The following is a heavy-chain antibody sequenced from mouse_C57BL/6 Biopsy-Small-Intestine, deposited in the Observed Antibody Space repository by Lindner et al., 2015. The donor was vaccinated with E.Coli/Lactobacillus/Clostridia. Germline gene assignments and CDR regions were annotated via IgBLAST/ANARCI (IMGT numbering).Heavy chain of an antibody. CDR2: IHPNTDTT. D-gene: IGHD2-3*01. J-gene: IGHJ2*01. CDR3: AIYDGYYVGY. V-gene: IGHV1-64*01. CDR1: GYAFSSYW. Sequence: VQLQESGAEMVKPGASVKLSCKASGYAFSSYWMHWVKQRPGQGLEWIGVIHPNTDTTHYIENFKNKATLTVDKSSSTTYMQLSSLTSEDSAVYYCAIYDGYYVGYWGQGTTLTVSS.